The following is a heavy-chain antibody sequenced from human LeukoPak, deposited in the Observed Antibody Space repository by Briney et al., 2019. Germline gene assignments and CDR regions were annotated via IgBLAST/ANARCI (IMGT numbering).Heavy chain of an antibody. D-gene: IGHD3-10*01. CDR3: AREGITMVHYFDY. CDR1: GYTFTSYY. CDR2: INPSGGST. J-gene: IGHJ4*02. Sequence: ASVKVSCKASGYTFTSYYMHWVRQAPGQGLEWMGIINPSGGSTTYAQKFQGRVTMTRDTSTSTVYMEQSSLRSEDTAVYYCAREGITMVHYFDYWGQGTLVTVSS. V-gene: IGHV1-46*01.